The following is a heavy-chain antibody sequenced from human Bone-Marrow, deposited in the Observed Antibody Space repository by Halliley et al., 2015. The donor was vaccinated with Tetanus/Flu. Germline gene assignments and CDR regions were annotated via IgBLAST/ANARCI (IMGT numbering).Heavy chain of an antibody. CDR1: GYRFSNYW. Sequence: VQLVQSGAEVKKPGESVKISCQATGYRFSNYWIAWVRQMPGKGLEWMGIIYPGDSDTTYSPSFRGQFSISADMSITTAYLQLKILEASDTAIYHCARTPGGNSGGYVYWGQGTLVTVSS. J-gene: IGHJ4*02. V-gene: IGHV5-51*01. CDR2: IYPGDSDT. D-gene: IGHD1-26*01. CDR3: ARTPGGNSGGYVY.